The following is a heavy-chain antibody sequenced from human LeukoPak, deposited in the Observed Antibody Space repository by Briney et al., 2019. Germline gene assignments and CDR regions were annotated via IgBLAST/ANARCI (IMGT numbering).Heavy chain of an antibody. CDR2: ISSSGSTV. CDR3: ATPLKLPPGYYGMDV. V-gene: IGHV3-48*03. Sequence: GGSLRLSCAASGFTFSSYEMKWVRQAPGKGLEWVSYISSSGSTVYYADSVKGRFTISRDNAKNSLYLQVNSPRAEDTAVYYCATPLKLPPGYYGMDVWGKGTTVTVSS. J-gene: IGHJ6*04. D-gene: IGHD2-15*01. CDR1: GFTFSSYE.